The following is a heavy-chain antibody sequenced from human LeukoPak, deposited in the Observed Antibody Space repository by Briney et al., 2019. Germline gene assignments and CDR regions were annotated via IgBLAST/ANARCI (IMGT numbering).Heavy chain of an antibody. CDR2: IRYDGTNE. CDR3: ARVEAVYYYGSASPYSPY. J-gene: IGHJ4*02. V-gene: IGHV3-30*02. CDR1: GFTFSSYG. D-gene: IGHD3-10*01. Sequence: GGSLRLSCAASGFTFSSYGMHWVRQAPGKGLEWVTFIRYDGTNEYYADSVRGRFTISRDNSKNTLYLQMNSLTPEDTAVYYCARVEAVYYYGSASPYSPYWGQGTLVTVSS.